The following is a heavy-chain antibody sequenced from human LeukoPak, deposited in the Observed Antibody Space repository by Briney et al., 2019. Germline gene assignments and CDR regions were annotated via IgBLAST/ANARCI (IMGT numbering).Heavy chain of an antibody. CDR2: IYTSGST. J-gene: IGHJ5*02. V-gene: IGHV4-4*07. CDR1: GGSISNYY. D-gene: IGHD6-19*01. CDR3: ATSSAVGGVKWFDP. Sequence: SETLSLTCTVSGGSISNYYWSWIRQTAGKGLEWIGRIYTSGSTDYSPSLRGRVTISVDKSKNQLSLKLNSVTAADTAVYYCATSSAVGGVKWFDPWGQGTLVTVSS.